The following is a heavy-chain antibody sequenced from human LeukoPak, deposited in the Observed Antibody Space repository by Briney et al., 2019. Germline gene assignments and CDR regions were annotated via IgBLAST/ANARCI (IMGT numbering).Heavy chain of an antibody. Sequence: PGGSLRLSCAASGFSVSSNYMSWVRQAPGKGLEWVSAISGSGGSTYYADSVKGRFTISRDNSKNTLYLQMNSLRAEDTAVYYCAKIPEDYDFWSGYGYYYMDVWGKGTTVTVSS. D-gene: IGHD3-3*01. V-gene: IGHV3-23*01. CDR1: GFSVSSNY. CDR2: ISGSGGST. J-gene: IGHJ6*03. CDR3: AKIPEDYDFWSGYGYYYMDV.